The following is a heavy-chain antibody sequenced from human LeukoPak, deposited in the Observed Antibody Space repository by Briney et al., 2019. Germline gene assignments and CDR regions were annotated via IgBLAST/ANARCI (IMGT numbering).Heavy chain of an antibody. CDR1: GYTFTSYY. J-gene: IGHJ6*02. D-gene: IGHD6-13*01. Sequence: ASVKVSFKASGYTFTSYYMHWVRQAPGQGLEWMGIINPSGGSTSYAQKFQGRVTMTRDTSTSTVYMELSSLRSEDTAVYYCASSSTYYYYGMDVWGQGTTVTVSS. CDR3: ASSSTYYYYGMDV. V-gene: IGHV1-46*03. CDR2: INPSGGST.